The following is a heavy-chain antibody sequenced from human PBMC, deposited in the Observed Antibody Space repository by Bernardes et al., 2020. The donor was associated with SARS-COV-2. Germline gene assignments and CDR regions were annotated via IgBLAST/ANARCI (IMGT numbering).Heavy chain of an antibody. Sequence: ASVKVSCQGYGYPFLDYYIHWVRQAPGHGLEWMGWINPYTGDTKYAEKFDGWVSMTRESLSIAVHMELSSLKDTAVYYCARGLSFFDDSSGYFQFDLWGQGTLVTVSS. V-gene: IGHV1-2*04. CDR1: GYPFLDYY. J-gene: IGHJ5*02. CDR2: INPYTGDT. CDR3: ARGLSFFDDSSGYFQFDL. D-gene: IGHD3-22*01.